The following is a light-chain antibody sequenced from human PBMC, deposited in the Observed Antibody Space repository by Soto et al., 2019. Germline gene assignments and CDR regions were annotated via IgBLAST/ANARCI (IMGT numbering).Light chain of an antibody. V-gene: IGKV3-20*01. J-gene: IGKJ5*01. Sequence: EIVLTQSPGTLSLSPGESSTLSCRASQSVTNNYLAWYQQKPGQAPRLLIYGASSRATGIPDRFSGSGSGTDFTLTISRLEPEDFAVYYCQQYGSSITVGQGTRLEIK. CDR2: GAS. CDR1: QSVTNNY. CDR3: QQYGSSIT.